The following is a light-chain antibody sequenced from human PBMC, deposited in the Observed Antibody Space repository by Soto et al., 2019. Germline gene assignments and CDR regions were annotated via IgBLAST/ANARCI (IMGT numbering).Light chain of an antibody. J-gene: IGKJ4*01. CDR2: KTS. CDR1: QSFSSW. V-gene: IGKV1-5*03. CDR3: QQYNSNPLT. Sequence: DSQMTQSPSTLSASVGDRVTITCRASQSFSSWLAWYQQKPGKAPKLLIYKTSTLESEVPSRFSGSGSGTEFTLTIISLQPDDFATYYCQQYNSNPLTFGGGTKVEIK.